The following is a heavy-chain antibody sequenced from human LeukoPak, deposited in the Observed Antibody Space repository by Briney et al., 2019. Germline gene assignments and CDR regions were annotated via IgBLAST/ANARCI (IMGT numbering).Heavy chain of an antibody. Sequence: SETLSLTCTVSGGSISSYYWGWIRQPPGKGLEWIGYISYSGSTNYNPSLKSRVTISVDTSKNQFSLKLSSVTAADTAVYYCARYVWGSYPTFEDYWGQGTLVTVSS. J-gene: IGHJ4*02. V-gene: IGHV4-59*01. CDR1: GGSISSYY. CDR3: ARYVWGSYPTFEDY. D-gene: IGHD3-16*02. CDR2: ISYSGST.